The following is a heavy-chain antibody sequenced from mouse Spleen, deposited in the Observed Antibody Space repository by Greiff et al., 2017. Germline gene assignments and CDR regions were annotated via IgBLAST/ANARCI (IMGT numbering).Heavy chain of an antibody. CDR2: IDPENGDT. V-gene: IGHV14-4*01. CDR3: TTRYDDAMDY. D-gene: IGHD2-14*01. Sequence: VQLQQSGAELVRPGASVKLSCTASGFNIKDDYMHWVKQRPEQGLEWIGWIDPENGDTEYASKFQGKATITADTSSNTAYLQLSSLTSEDTAVYYCTTRYDDAMDYWGQGTSVTVSS. J-gene: IGHJ4*01. CDR1: GFNIKDDY.